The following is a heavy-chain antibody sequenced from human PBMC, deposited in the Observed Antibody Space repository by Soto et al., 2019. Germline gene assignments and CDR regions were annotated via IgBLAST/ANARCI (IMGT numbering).Heavy chain of an antibody. D-gene: IGHD6-19*01. Sequence: APVKVSCKASGYTFTSYGISWLRQAPGQGLEWMGWISAYNGNTNYAQKLQGRVTMTTDTSTSTAYMELRSLRSDDTAVYYCARVGKQWLVPQYYFDYWGQGTLVTVSS. V-gene: IGHV1-18*01. J-gene: IGHJ4*02. CDR3: ARVGKQWLVPQYYFDY. CDR1: GYTFTSYG. CDR2: ISAYNGNT.